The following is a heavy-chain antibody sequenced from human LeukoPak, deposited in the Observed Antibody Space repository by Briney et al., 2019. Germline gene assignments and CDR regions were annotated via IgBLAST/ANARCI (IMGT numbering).Heavy chain of an antibody. V-gene: IGHV4-34*01. CDR3: TRTTTGHDY. CDR1: GVSFADYY. Sequence: SETLSLTCAVSGVSFADYYWAWVRPTPGKGLEWIGEINHSGYTNDSPSLKSRVTLSIDTSRKQFSLNLKSVTVADAGFYYCTRTTTGHDYWGQGTLVTVSS. CDR2: INHSGYT. J-gene: IGHJ4*02. D-gene: IGHD4-17*01.